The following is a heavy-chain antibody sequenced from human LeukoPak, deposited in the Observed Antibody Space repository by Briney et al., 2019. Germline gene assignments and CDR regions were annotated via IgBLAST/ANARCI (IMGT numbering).Heavy chain of an antibody. CDR1: GFTFSSYG. J-gene: IGHJ4*02. V-gene: IGHV3-23*01. D-gene: IGHD1-26*01. CDR3: ARGLLGAPTSYFDY. CDR2: ISGSGGST. Sequence: GGSLRLSCAASGFTFSSYGMHWVRQAPGKGLEWVSAISGSGGSTYYADSVKGRFTISRDNSKNTLYLQMNNLRAEDTAVYYCARGLLGAPTSYFDYWGQGTLVTVSS.